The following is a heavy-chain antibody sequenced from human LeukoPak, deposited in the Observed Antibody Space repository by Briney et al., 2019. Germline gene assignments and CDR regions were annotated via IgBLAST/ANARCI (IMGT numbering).Heavy chain of an antibody. Sequence: SETLSLTCTVSGGSISSSSYCWGWIRQPPGKGLEWIGSIYYSGSTHYNPSLKSRVTISVDTSKNQFSLKLSSVTAADTAVYYCARSKWELYYFDYWGQGTLVTVSS. CDR3: ARSKWELYYFDY. CDR1: GGSISSSSYC. CDR2: IYYSGST. J-gene: IGHJ4*02. V-gene: IGHV4-39*07. D-gene: IGHD1-26*01.